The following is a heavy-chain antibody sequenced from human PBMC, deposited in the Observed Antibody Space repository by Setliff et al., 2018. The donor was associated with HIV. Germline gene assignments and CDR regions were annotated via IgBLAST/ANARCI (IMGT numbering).Heavy chain of an antibody. V-gene: IGHV4-39*07. J-gene: IGHJ4*02. CDR2: IDYTGKT. D-gene: IGHD1-1*01. Sequence: PSETLSLTCIVSGGSISSSSYYWGWIRQPPGKGLEWIGSIDYTGKTHYNPSLKSRVTISVDASKNQFSLNLNSVTAADTAVYFCAREKHWNGPFDYWGQGKLVTVSS. CDR1: GGSISSSSYY. CDR3: AREKHWNGPFDY.